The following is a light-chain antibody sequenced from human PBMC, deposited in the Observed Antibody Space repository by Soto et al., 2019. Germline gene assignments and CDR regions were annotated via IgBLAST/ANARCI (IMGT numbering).Light chain of an antibody. V-gene: IGKV3-20*01. CDR3: QQYGSSPRT. CDR1: QSVSSSY. J-gene: IGKJ1*01. CDR2: GAS. Sequence: EIVLTQSPGTLSLSPCERSTLSCRASQSVSSSYLACYQQKPGQAPRLLIYGASSRATGIPDRFSGSGSGTDFTLTISRLEPEDFAVYYCQQYGSSPRTFGQGTKVEIK.